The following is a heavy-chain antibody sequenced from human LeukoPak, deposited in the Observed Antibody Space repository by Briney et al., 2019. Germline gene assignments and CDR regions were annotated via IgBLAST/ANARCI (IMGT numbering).Heavy chain of an antibody. CDR1: GGSISSYY. Sequence: PSETLSLTCTVSGGSISSYYWSWIRQPPGKGLEWIGYIYYSGITNYNPSLKSRVTISVDTSKNQFSLKLSSVTAADTAVYYCAREVPSSGYYGQTDAFDIWGQGTMVTVSS. CDR2: IYYSGIT. CDR3: AREVPSSGYYGQTDAFDI. V-gene: IGHV4-59*01. D-gene: IGHD3-22*01. J-gene: IGHJ3*02.